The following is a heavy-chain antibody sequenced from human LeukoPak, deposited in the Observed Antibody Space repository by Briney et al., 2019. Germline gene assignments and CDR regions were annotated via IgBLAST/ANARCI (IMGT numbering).Heavy chain of an antibody. D-gene: IGHD3-22*01. CDR2: IYYSGST. CDR1: GGSISSSSYY. J-gene: IGHJ3*02. CDR3: ARHSLYYYDSSGYYPHDAFDI. Sequence: KPSETLSLTCTVSGGSISSSSYYLGWIRQPPGKGLEWIGSIYYSGSTYYNPSLKSRVTISVDTSKNQFSLKLSSVTAADTAVYYCARHSLYYYDSSGYYPHDAFDIWGQGTMVTVSS. V-gene: IGHV4-39*01.